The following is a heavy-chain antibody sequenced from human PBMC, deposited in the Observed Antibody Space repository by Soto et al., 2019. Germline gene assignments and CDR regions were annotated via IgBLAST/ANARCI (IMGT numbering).Heavy chain of an antibody. Sequence: FIRLSWAAAGFPFSNYAMSWIRQAPGKGLEWVSAISGSGGSTYYADSVKGRFTISRDNSKNTLYLQMNSLRAEDTAVYYCAKDQGRVGDFWSGYSFDYWGQATLVTVSS. CDR3: AKDQGRVGDFWSGYSFDY. CDR1: GFPFSNYA. CDR2: ISGSGGST. V-gene: IGHV3-23*01. J-gene: IGHJ4*02. D-gene: IGHD3-3*01.